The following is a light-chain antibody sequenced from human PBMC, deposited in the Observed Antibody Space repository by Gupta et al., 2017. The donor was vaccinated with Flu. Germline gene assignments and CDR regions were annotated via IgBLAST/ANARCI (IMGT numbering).Light chain of an antibody. CDR3: SSYTSISTPYV. CDR1: SIDVGGDNS. J-gene: IGLJ1*01. Sequence: SIDVGGDNSDSWYQQHPGKVPKLLIFDVTNRPSVVSHRFSGSKSGNTASLTISGLQAADDADYYCSSYTSISTPYVFGSGTKVTVL. V-gene: IGLV2-14*01. CDR2: DVT.